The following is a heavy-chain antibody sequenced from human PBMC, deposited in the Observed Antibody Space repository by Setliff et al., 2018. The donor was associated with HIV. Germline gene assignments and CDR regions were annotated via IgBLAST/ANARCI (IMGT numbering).Heavy chain of an antibody. J-gene: IGHJ1*01. CDR3: ARDGRYYDSSEEGYFQH. CDR1: GYTFTSYY. V-gene: IGHV1-46*03. Sequence: ASVKVSCKASGYTFTSYYMHWVRQAPGQGLEWMGIINPSGGSTSYAQKFQGRVTMTRDTSTSTVYMELSSLRSEDTAVYYCARDGRYYDSSEEGYFQHWGQGTLVTVSS. CDR2: INPSGGST. D-gene: IGHD3-22*01.